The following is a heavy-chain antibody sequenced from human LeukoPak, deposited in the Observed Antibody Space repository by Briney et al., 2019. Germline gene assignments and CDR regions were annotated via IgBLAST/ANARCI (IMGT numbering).Heavy chain of an antibody. D-gene: IGHD5-12*01. CDR2: IIPIFGTA. Sequence: SVKVSCKASGGTFSSYAISWVRQAPGQGLEWMGGIIPIFGTANYAQKFQGRVTITTDESTSTAYMELRSLRSDDTAVYYCARVAGYDFDYWGQGTLVTVSS. CDR3: ARVAGYDFDY. CDR1: GGTFSSYA. V-gene: IGHV1-69*05. J-gene: IGHJ4*02.